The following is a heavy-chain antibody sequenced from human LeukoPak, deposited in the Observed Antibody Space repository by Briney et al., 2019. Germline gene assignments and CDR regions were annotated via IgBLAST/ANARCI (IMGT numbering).Heavy chain of an antibody. CDR2: IYTSGST. V-gene: IGHV4-61*02. CDR3: ARAPLYYYYMDV. J-gene: IGHJ6*03. Sequence: SETLSLTCTVSGGSISSGSYYWSWIRQPAGKGLEWIGRIYTSGSTNYNPSLKSRVTISVDTSKNHFSLKLSSVTAADTAVYYCARAPLYYYYMDVWGKGTTVTVSS. CDR1: GGSISSGSYY.